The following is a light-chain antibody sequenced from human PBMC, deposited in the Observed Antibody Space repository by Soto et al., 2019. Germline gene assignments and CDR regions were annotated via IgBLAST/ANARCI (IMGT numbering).Light chain of an antibody. Sequence: EIQMTQSPATLSGSVGDRVTITCRASLPISNYLTWYQQKPGKIPNLLIYAASTLQAGVPSRFSGSASGTRFTLTISYLQPEDFAPYYCQHAYSTPITFGQGTRLEIK. V-gene: IGKV1-27*01. CDR3: QHAYSTPIT. J-gene: IGKJ5*01. CDR1: LPISNY. CDR2: AAS.